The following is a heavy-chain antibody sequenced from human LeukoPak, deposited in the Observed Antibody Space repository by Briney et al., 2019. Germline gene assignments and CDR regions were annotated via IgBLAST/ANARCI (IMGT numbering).Heavy chain of an antibody. J-gene: IGHJ4*02. Sequence: ASVKVSCKASGGTFSTYGISWVRQAPGQGLEWMGRIIPILGKANYAQKFQGRVTITADKPTSTAYMELSSLRPEDTAVYYCARDLGFYYDSSGYYFDYWGQGTLVTVSS. CDR2: IIPILGKA. D-gene: IGHD3-22*01. CDR1: GGTFSTYG. CDR3: ARDLGFYYDSSGYYFDY. V-gene: IGHV1-69*04.